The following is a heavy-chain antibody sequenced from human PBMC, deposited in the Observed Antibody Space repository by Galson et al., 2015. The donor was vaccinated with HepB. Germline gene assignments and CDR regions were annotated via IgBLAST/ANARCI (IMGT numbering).Heavy chain of an antibody. J-gene: IGHJ4*02. CDR2: ISYDGSNK. CDR3: ARGGYSSGLDY. V-gene: IGHV3-30*04. D-gene: IGHD6-19*01. CDR1: GFTFSSYA. Sequence: SLRLSCAASGFTFSSYAMHWVRQAPGKGPEWVAVISYDGSNKYYADSVKGRFTISRDNSKNTLYLQMNSLRAEDTAVYYCARGGYSSGLDYWGQGTLVTVSS.